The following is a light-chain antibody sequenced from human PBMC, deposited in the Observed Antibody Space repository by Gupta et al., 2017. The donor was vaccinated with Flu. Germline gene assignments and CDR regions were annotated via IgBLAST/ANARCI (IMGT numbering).Light chain of an antibody. CDR3: SSYTVSNTHV. J-gene: IGLJ1*01. V-gene: IGLV2-14*01. Sequence: QSALTQPASVSGSPGQSITISCIGTSSDVGGYNYVSWYQQHPGKAPKHMIYEVSNRPSGVSIRFSGSKSDNTASLTISGLQAEDEADYYCSSYTVSNTHVFGTGTKVTVL. CDR2: EVS. CDR1: SSDVGGYNY.